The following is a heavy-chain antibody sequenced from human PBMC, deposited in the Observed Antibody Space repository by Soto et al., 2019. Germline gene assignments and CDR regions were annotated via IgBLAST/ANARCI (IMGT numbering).Heavy chain of an antibody. D-gene: IGHD4-4*01. CDR2: INSDGSST. CDR1: GFTFSSYW. V-gene: IGHV3-74*01. J-gene: IGHJ6*02. CDR3: ARGPVYYYYYGMDV. Sequence: GGSLRLSCAASGFTFSSYWMHWVRQAPGKGLVWVSRINSDGSSTSYADSVKGRFTISRDNAKNTLYLQTNSLRAEDTAVYYCARGPVYYYYYGMDVWGQGTTVTVSS.